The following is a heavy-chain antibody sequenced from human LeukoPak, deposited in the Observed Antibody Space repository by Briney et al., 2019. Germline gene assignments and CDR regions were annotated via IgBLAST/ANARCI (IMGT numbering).Heavy chain of an antibody. CDR1: GFTVSSDY. CDR2: IYSGGNT. D-gene: IGHD2-2*02. J-gene: IGHJ6*04. Sequence: GGSLRLSCAASGFTVSSDYMSWVRQAPGKGLEWVSVIYSGGNTYYADSVKGRFTISRDNSKNTLYLQMNSLRAEDTAVYYCARDQGYTFGYGMDVWGKGTTVTVSS. V-gene: IGHV3-53*01. CDR3: ARDQGYTFGYGMDV.